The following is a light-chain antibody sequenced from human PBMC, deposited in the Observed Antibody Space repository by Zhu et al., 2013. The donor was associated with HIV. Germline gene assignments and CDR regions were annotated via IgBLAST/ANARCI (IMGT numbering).Light chain of an antibody. Sequence: DIVLTQSPGTLSLSPGERATLSCGASQSVGSTFLAWYQQRPGQAPRLLVYHGTNRAIGSPDRFTGSGSGSDFTLTVTRLEPEDFAVYYCQQYGSSPYTFGQGTRVEIK. CDR3: QQYGSSPYT. J-gene: IGKJ2*01. CDR2: HGT. CDR1: QSVGSTF. V-gene: IGKV3-20*01.